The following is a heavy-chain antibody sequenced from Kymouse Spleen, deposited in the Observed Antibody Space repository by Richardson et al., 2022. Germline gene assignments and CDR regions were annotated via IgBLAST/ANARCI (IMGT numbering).Heavy chain of an antibody. CDR1: GFTFSNAW. V-gene: IGHV3-15*01. J-gene: IGHJ4*02. CDR2: IKSKTDGGTT. CDR3: TRYSSGWYYFDY. Sequence: EVQLVESGGGLVKPGGSLRLSCAASGFTFSNAWMSWVRQAPGKGLEWVGRIKSKTDGGTTDYAAPVKGRFTISRDDSKNTLYLQMNSLKTEDTAVYYCTRYSSGWYYFDYWGQGTLVTVSS. D-gene: IGHD6-19*01.